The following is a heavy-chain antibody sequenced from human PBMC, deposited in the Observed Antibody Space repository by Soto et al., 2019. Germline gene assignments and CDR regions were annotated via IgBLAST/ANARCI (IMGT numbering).Heavy chain of an antibody. J-gene: IGHJ4*02. V-gene: IGHV4-59*01. CDR1: GGSLSSYY. Sequence: PSETMSLTCRVSGGSLSSYYWSWNQTPPGKGLEWIGYIYYSGSTNYNPSLKSRVTISVDTSKNQFSLKLSSVTAADTAVYYCARDGASSSWSSFDYWGQGTLVTVS. D-gene: IGHD6-13*01. CDR2: IYYSGST. CDR3: ARDGASSSWSSFDY.